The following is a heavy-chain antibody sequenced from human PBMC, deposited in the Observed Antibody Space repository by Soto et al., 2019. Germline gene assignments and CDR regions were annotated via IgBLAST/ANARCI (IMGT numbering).Heavy chain of an antibody. CDR1: GFTFSSYS. Sequence: GGSLRLSCAASGFTFSSYSMNWVRQSPGKGLEWVSSISSSSSYIYYADSVKGRFTISGDNAKNSLYLQMNSLRAEDTAVYYCARDDSSSSGWFDPWGQGTLVTVSS. CDR3: ARDDSSSSGWFDP. CDR2: ISSSSSYI. V-gene: IGHV3-21*01. D-gene: IGHD6-6*01. J-gene: IGHJ5*02.